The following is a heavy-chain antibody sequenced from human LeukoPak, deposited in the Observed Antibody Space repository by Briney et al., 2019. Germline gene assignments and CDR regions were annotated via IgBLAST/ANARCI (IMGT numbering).Heavy chain of an antibody. D-gene: IGHD3-9*01. CDR3: ARERYDILTGYYKNHDAFDI. V-gene: IGHV3-21*01. CDR1: GFTFSSYS. J-gene: IGHJ3*02. CDR2: ISSSSSYI. Sequence: GGSLRLSCAASGFTFSSYSMNWVRQAPGKGLEWVSSISSSSSYIYYADSVKGRFTISRDNAKNSLYLQMNSLRAEDTAVYYCARERYDILTGYYKNHDAFDIWGQGTMVTVSS.